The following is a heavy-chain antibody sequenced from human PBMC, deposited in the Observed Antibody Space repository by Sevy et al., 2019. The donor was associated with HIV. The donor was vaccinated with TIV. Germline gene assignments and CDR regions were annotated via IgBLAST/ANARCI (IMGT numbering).Heavy chain of an antibody. Sequence: GGSLRLSCAASGFTVSSNYMSWVRQAPGKGLEWVSVIYSGGSTYYADSVNGRFTISRDNSKNTLYLQMNSLRAEDTAVYYCARDRTRYCSSTSCYTGYFDYWGQGTLVTVSS. J-gene: IGHJ4*02. CDR1: GFTVSSNY. D-gene: IGHD2-2*02. CDR2: IYSGGST. CDR3: ARDRTRYCSSTSCYTGYFDY. V-gene: IGHV3-53*01.